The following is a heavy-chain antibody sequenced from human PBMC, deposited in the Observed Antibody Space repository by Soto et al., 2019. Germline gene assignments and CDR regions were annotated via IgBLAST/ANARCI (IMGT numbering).Heavy chain of an antibody. V-gene: IGHV3-66*01. J-gene: IGHJ6*02. Sequence: PGGSLRLSCAASGFTVSSNYMSWVRQAPGKGLEWVSVIYSGGSTYYADSVKGRFTISRDNSKNTLYLQMNSLRAEDTAVYYCARGTLRNYYYGMDVWGQGTTVTVSS. CDR3: ARGTLRNYYYGMDV. CDR2: IYSGGST. CDR1: GFTVSSNY.